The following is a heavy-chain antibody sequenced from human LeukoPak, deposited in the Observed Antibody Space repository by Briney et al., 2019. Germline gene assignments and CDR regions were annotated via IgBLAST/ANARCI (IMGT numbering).Heavy chain of an antibody. V-gene: IGHV3-9*01. CDR3: ARDVVDTAMVDAFDI. D-gene: IGHD5-18*01. Sequence: TGGSLRLSCAASGFTFDDYAMHWVRHAPGKGLEWVSGISWNSGSIGYADSVKGRFTISRDNAKNSLYLQMNSLRDEDTAVYYCARDVVDTAMVDAFDIWGQGTMVTVSS. CDR2: ISWNSGSI. CDR1: GFTFDDYA. J-gene: IGHJ3*02.